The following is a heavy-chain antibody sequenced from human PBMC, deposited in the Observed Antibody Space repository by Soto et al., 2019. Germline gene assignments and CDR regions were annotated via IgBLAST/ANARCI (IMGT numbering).Heavy chain of an antibody. CDR1: GYSISSGYF. V-gene: IGHV4-38-2*01. CDR2: IYYSGST. Sequence: PSETLSLTCAVSGYSISSGYFWGWIRQPPGKGLEWIGSIYYSGSTYYNPSLKSRVTISVDRSKNQFSLKLSSVTAADTAVYYCARGSTTGGWNWFDPWGQRTLVTVSS. CDR3: ARGSTTGGWNWFDP. D-gene: IGHD3-16*01. J-gene: IGHJ5*02.